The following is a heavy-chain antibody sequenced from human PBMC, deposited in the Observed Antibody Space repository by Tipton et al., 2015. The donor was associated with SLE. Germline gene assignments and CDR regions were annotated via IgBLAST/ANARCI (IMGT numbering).Heavy chain of an antibody. CDR1: GFTFSDYY. V-gene: IGHV3-11*05. CDR3: ARDRAGTIFGVVIISGAFDI. CDR2: ISSSSSYT. Sequence: SLRLSCAASGFTFSDYYMSWIRQAPGKGLEWVSYISSSSSYTNYADSVKGRFTISRDNAKNSLYLQMNSLRAEDTAVYYCARDRAGTIFGVVIISGAFDIWGQGTMITVSS. D-gene: IGHD3-3*01. J-gene: IGHJ3*02.